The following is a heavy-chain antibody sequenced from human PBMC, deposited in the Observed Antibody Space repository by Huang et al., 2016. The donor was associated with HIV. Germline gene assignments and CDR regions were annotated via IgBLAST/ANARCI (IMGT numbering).Heavy chain of an antibody. CDR1: GYSFSTYW. V-gene: IGHV5-51*03. CDR3: ASTASYSGSYRGAFDI. D-gene: IGHD1-26*01. Sequence: EVQLVQSGAEVKKPGESLKISCKGSGYSFSTYWIGWVRQMPGKGLEWMGMSFPGDSDTRYSPSFQGQVTIAADKSISTAYLQWSSLKASDTAMYYCASTASYSGSYRGAFDIWGQGTMVTVSS. CDR2: SFPGDSDT. J-gene: IGHJ3*02.